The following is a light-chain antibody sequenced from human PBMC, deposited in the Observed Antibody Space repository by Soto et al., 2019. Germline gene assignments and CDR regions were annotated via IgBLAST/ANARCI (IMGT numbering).Light chain of an antibody. Sequence: QSALTQPPSASGSPGQSVTISCTGTSSDVGGYNYVSWYQQHPGKAPKLVIYEVTKRPSGVPDRFSGSKSGNTASLTVSGLQAEDEADYYCSSFTGASTSVGTGTKVTVL. CDR3: SSFTGASTS. CDR1: SSDVGGYNY. J-gene: IGLJ1*01. V-gene: IGLV2-8*01. CDR2: EVT.